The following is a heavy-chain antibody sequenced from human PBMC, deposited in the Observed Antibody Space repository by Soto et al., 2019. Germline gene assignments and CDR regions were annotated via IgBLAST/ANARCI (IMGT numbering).Heavy chain of an antibody. J-gene: IGHJ6*02. CDR3: ARDEGIVVVVAPADYYGMDV. V-gene: IGHV1-69*12. D-gene: IGHD2-15*01. Sequence: QVQLVQSGAEVKKPGSSVKVCCKASVGTFSSYAISWVRQAPGQGLEWMGGSIPIFGTANYAQKFQGRVTITADESTSTSYMELSSLRSEDTAVYYCARDEGIVVVVAPADYYGMDVWVQGTTVTVSS. CDR2: SIPIFGTA. CDR1: VGTFSSYA.